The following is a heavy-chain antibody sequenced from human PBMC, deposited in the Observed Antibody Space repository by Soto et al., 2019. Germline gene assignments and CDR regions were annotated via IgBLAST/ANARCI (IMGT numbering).Heavy chain of an antibody. CDR1: GGTFSSYA. V-gene: IGHV1-69*12. CDR3: ARVRIGTTSYYFDY. Sequence: QVQLVQSGAEVKKPGSSVKVSCQASGGTFSSYAISWVRQAPGQGLAWMGGIIPIFGPANYAPKFQGSVTITADESTSTAYMELSSLRSEDTAVYYCARVRIGTTSYYFDYWGQGTLVTVSS. J-gene: IGHJ4*02. D-gene: IGHD1-7*01. CDR2: IIPIFGPA.